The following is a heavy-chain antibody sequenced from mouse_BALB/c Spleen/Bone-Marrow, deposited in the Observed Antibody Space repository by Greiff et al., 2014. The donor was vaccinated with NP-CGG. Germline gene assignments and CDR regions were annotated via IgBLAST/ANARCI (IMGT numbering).Heavy chain of an antibody. CDR2: IDPANGNT. Sequence: EVNLVESGAEVVKPGASVKLSCTASGFNIKDTYMHWVKQRPEQGLEWIGRIDPANGNTKYDPKFQGKTTITADTSSNTAYLHLSSLTSEDTAVYYCARYDYGVYFDYWGQGTTLTVSS. V-gene: IGHV14-3*02. CDR3: ARYDYGVYFDY. CDR1: GFNIKDTY. D-gene: IGHD2-4*01. J-gene: IGHJ2*01.